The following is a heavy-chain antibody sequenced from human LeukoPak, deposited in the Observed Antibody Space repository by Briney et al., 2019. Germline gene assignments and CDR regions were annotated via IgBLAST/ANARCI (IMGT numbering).Heavy chain of an antibody. CDR1: GGSISSYY. V-gene: IGHV4-59*01. J-gene: IGHJ4*02. CDR2: IYYSGST. D-gene: IGHD2-2*03. CDR3: ARRGGDGYCSSTSCYFDDS. Sequence: PSETLSLTCTVSGGSISSYYWSWIRQPPGKGLEWIGYIYYSGSTNYNPSLKSRVTISVDTSKNQFSLKLSSVTAADTAVYYCARRGGDGYCSSTSCYFDDSWGQGTLVTVSS.